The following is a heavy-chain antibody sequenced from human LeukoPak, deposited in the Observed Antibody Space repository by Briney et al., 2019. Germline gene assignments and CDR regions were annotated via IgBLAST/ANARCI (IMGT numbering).Heavy chain of an antibody. CDR1: GFTFSTFS. D-gene: IGHD1-26*01. CDR3: TRDFRGSYADY. J-gene: IGHJ4*02. Sequence: GGSLRLSCAASGFTFSTFSMNWVRQAPGKGLEWVSYISSSANTTYYADSVKGRFTISRDNAKNSLYLQMNSLRADDTAVYYCTRDFRGSYADYWGQGTLVTVSS. CDR2: ISSSANTT. V-gene: IGHV3-48*01.